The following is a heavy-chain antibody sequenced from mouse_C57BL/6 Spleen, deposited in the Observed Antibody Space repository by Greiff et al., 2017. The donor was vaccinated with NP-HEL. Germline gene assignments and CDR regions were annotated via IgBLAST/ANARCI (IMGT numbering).Heavy chain of an antibody. Sequence: VQLQQPGAELVKPGASVKLSCKASGYTFTSYWMQWVKQRPGQGLEWIGEIDPSDSYTNYNQKFKGKATLTVDTSSSTAYMQLSSLTSEDSAVYYCARGGFTTVVEGMDYWGQGTSVTVSS. V-gene: IGHV1-50*01. CDR1: GYTFTSYW. J-gene: IGHJ4*01. CDR2: IDPSDSYT. D-gene: IGHD1-1*01. CDR3: ARGGFTTVVEGMDY.